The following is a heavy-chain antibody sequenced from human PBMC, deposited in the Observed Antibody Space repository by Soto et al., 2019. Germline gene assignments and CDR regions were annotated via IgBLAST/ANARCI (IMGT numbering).Heavy chain of an antibody. Sequence: SETLSLTCSVSSGSISSNSYFWAWIRQPPGKGLEWIGAVFYSGDTYYSESLKSRVTMSVDTSKNQFSLKLNSVTAADTAVYYCARQGRNTKIVLLRHYATDFWGQGTAVTVSS. CDR3: ARQGRNTKIVLLRHYATDF. V-gene: IGHV4-39*01. D-gene: IGHD3-22*01. J-gene: IGHJ6*02. CDR1: SGSISSNSYF. CDR2: VFYSGDT.